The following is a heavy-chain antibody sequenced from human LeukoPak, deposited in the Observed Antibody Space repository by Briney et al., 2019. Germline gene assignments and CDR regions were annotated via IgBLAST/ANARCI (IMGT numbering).Heavy chain of an antibody. Sequence: SETLSLTCTVSGGSISSYYWSWIRQPAGKGLEWIGRIHTSGSTNYNPSLKSRVTISVDTSKNQLSLKLSSVTAADTAVYYCASQKFSYDSSGYRAKYSQPGGQGPWFTASS. V-gene: IGHV4-4*07. J-gene: IGHJ1*01. D-gene: IGHD3-22*01. CDR2: IHTSGST. CDR3: ASQKFSYDSSGYRAKYSQP. CDR1: GGSISSYY.